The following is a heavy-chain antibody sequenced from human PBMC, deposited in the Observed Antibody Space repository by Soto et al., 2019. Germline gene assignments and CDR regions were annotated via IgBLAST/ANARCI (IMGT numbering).Heavy chain of an antibody. V-gene: IGHV3-48*01. Sequence: PGGSLRLSCVDSGFRFSSYSMNWVRRAPGKGLEWLSYISSSSVTIYYADSVKGRFTISRDNVKNSLYLEMNSLRAEDTAVYYCARDDVYDAFDIWGQGTMVTV. CDR1: GFRFSSYS. CDR3: ARDDVYDAFDI. CDR2: ISSSSVTI. J-gene: IGHJ3*02.